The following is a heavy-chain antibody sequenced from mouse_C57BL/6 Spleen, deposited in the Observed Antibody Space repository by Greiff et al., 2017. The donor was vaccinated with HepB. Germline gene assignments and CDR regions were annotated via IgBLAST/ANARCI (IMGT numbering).Heavy chain of an antibody. CDR2: IYPGSGST. Sequence: QVQLQQPGAELVKPGASVKMSCKASGYTFTSYWITWVKQRPGQGLEWIGDIYPGSGSTNYNEKFKSKATLTVDTSSSTAYMQLSSLTSEDSAVYYCARDWDSTTGVAPNYAMDDWGQGTSVTVSS. CDR3: ARDWDSTTGVAPNYAMDD. J-gene: IGHJ4*01. D-gene: IGHD1-1*01. CDR1: GYTFTSYW. V-gene: IGHV1-55*01.